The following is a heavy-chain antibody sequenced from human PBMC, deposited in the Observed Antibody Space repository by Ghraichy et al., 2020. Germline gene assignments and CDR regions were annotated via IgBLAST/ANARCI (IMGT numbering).Heavy chain of an antibody. CDR1: GFIFSNYG. V-gene: IGHV3-33*01. CDR3: ARVNGSGWPNFDY. Sequence: GGSLRLSCTASGFIFSNYGMHWVRQAPGKGMEWGAVIWYDGSLKYYADAVQGRFSISRDNFKNTLYLQMDSLRAEDTAVFYCARVNGSGWPNFDYWGRGTLVTVSS. D-gene: IGHD6-19*01. CDR2: IWYDGSLK. J-gene: IGHJ4*02.